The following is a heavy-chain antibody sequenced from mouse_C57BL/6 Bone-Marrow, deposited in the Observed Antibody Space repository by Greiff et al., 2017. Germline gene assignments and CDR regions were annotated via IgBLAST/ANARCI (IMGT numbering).Heavy chain of an antibody. CDR1: GFTFSSYA. CDR3: ARDGNPFDY. V-gene: IGHV5-4*01. CDR2: ISDGGSYT. J-gene: IGHJ2*01. Sequence: DVQLVESGGGLVKPGGSLKLSCAASGFTFSSYAMSWVRQTPEKRLEWVATISDGGSYTYYPDNVKGRFTISRDNAKNNLYLQMSHLKSEDTAMYYWARDGNPFDYWGQGTTLTVSS. D-gene: IGHD2-1*01.